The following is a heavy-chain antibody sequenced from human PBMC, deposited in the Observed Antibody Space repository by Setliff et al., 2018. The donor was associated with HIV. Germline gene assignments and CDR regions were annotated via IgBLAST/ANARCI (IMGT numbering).Heavy chain of an antibody. D-gene: IGHD2-2*01. V-gene: IGHV4-39*06. Sequence: SETLSLTCSVSDGSMTSGSYYWGWIRQPPGKRLEWIGSVYYSGTTYYNPSLKSRLRMSVDTSKNQFTLKVISMTAADTAVYYCARLSCSSNSCPFDYWVQGTLVTAPQ. J-gene: IGHJ4*02. CDR1: DGSMTSGSYY. CDR2: VYYSGTT. CDR3: ARLSCSSNSCPFDY.